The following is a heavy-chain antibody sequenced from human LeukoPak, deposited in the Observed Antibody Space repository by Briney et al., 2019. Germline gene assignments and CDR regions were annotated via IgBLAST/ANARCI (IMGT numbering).Heavy chain of an antibody. CDR3: ARDEYSYGITQKTFLSHLGPYYSYYYGMDV. Sequence: ASVKVSCKASGYTFTSYGISWVRQAPGQGLEWMGWISAYNGNTNYAQKLQGRVTMTTDTSTSTAYMELRSLRSDDTAVYYCARDEYSYGITQKTFLSHLGPYYSYYYGMDVWGQGTTVTVSS. CDR1: GYTFTSYG. D-gene: IGHD5-18*01. J-gene: IGHJ6*02. V-gene: IGHV1-18*01. CDR2: ISAYNGNT.